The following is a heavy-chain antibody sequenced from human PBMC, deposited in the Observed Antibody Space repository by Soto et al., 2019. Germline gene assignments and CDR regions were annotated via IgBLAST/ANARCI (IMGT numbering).Heavy chain of an antibody. CDR2: FDPEDGET. J-gene: IGHJ3*02. CDR1: GYTLTELS. Sequence: ASSEVSCKVSGYTLTELSMHWVRQAPGKGLEWMGGFDPEDGETIYAQKFQGRVTMTEDTSTDTAYMELSSLRSEDTAVYYCATEQARITIFGVVKHDAFDIWGQETMVTISS. CDR3: ATEQARITIFGVVKHDAFDI. D-gene: IGHD3-3*01. V-gene: IGHV1-24*01.